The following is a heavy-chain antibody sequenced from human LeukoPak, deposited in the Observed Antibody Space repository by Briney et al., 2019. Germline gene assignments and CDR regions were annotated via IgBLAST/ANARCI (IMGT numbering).Heavy chain of an antibody. D-gene: IGHD3-22*01. CDR3: ARPVFYDGSGYYLGY. J-gene: IGHJ4*02. Sequence: SETLSLTCTVSGGSITSYYWSWIRQSPGKGLEWIGSIYHSGSTNHNHSLKSRVTISVDTSKTQFSLKLSSVTAADTAVYYCARPVFYDGSGYYLGYWGQGTLVTVSS. V-gene: IGHV4-59*08. CDR2: IYHSGST. CDR1: GGSITSYY.